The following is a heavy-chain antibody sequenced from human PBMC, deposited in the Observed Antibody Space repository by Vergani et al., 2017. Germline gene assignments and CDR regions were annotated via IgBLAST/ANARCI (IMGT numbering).Heavy chain of an antibody. CDR1: GGSISSYY. Sequence: QVQLQESGPGLVKPSETLSLTCTVSGGSISSYYWSWIRQPAGKGLEWIGRIYTSGSTNYNPSLKSRVTMSADTSKNQFSLKLSSVTAADTAVYYCAREAYDILTGYHHDYWGQGTLVTVSS. V-gene: IGHV4-4*07. CDR3: AREAYDILTGYHHDY. J-gene: IGHJ4*02. CDR2: IYTSGST. D-gene: IGHD3-9*01.